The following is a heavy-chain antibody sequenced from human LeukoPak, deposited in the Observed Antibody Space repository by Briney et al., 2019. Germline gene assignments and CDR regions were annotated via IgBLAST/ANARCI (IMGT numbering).Heavy chain of an antibody. V-gene: IGHV1-69*05. CDR3: ASHLYRRARGDYYYYMDV. D-gene: IGHD3-10*01. Sequence: SVKVSCKASGGTFSSYAISWVRQAPGQGLEWMGRIIPIFGTANYAQKFQGRVTITTDESTSTAYMELISLRSEDTAVYYCASHLYRRARGDYYYYMDVWGKGTTVTVSS. CDR2: IIPIFGTA. J-gene: IGHJ6*03. CDR1: GGTFSSYA.